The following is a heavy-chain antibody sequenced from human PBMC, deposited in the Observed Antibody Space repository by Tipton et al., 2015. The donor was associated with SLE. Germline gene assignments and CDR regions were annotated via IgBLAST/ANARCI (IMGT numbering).Heavy chain of an antibody. J-gene: IGHJ4*02. CDR2: IFHSGST. D-gene: IGHD1-26*01. CDR3: ARGLFGWELPY. CDR1: GGSISSNNW. V-gene: IGHV4-4*02. Sequence: TLSLTCAVSGGSISSNNWWSWVRQSPGKGLEWIGEIFHSGSTNYNPSLKSRVTISVDTSKNQFSLKLRPVTAADTAVYYCARGLFGWELPYWGQGTLVTVSS.